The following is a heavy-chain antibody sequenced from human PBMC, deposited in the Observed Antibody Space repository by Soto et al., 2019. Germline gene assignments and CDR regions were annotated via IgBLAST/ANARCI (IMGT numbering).Heavy chain of an antibody. D-gene: IGHD4-4*01. CDR3: AREPDPTVYFDY. J-gene: IGHJ4*02. V-gene: IGHV3-33*01. CDR1: GFTFSSYG. CDR2: IWYDGSNK. Sequence: GGSLRLSCAASGFTFSSYGMHWVRQAPGKGLEWVAVIWYDGSNKYYADSVKGRFTISRDNSKNTLYLQMNSLRAEDTAVYYCAREPDPTVYFDYWGQGTLVTVSS.